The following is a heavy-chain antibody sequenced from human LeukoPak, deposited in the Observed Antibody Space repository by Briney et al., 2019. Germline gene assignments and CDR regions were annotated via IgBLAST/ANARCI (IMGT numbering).Heavy chain of an antibody. V-gene: IGHV3-30*04. J-gene: IGHJ4*02. Sequence: PGGSLRLSCAASGFTFSSYAMHWVRQAPGKGLEWVAVISYDGSNKYYADSVKGRFTISRDNSKNTLHLQMNSLRAEDTAVYYCAREGRAGTYFDYWGQGTLVTVSS. CDR1: GFTFSSYA. CDR3: AREGRAGTYFDY. CDR2: ISYDGSNK. D-gene: IGHD6-19*01.